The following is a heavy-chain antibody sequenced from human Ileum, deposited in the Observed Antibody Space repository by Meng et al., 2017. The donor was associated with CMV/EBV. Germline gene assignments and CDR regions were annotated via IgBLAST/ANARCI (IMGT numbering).Heavy chain of an antibody. J-gene: IGHJ4*02. D-gene: IGHD5-18*01. Sequence: SGFTFSSHSMHWVRRAPGKGLEWVTLILYDGSNEYYADSVKGRFTIFRDNPKNTLYLQMNSLRAEDTAVYYCARDLGYTYGHSFDYWGQGTLVTVSS. CDR3: ARDLGYTYGHSFDY. CDR2: ILYDGSNE. CDR1: GFTFSSHS. V-gene: IGHV3-30*04.